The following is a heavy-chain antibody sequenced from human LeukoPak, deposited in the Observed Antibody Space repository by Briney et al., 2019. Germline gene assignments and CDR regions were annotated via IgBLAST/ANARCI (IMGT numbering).Heavy chain of an antibody. CDR1: GFTFRSYS. CDR3: AKGTATLLRPEAFDI. D-gene: IGHD2/OR15-2a*01. CDR2: ISRSGGST. V-gene: IGHV3-23*01. Sequence: HPGGSLRLSCAGSGFTFRSYSMSWVRQAPGKGLEWVSAISRSGGSTYYADSVKGRFTISRDNSKNTLYLQMNSLRAEDTAVYYCAKGTATLLRPEAFDIWGQGTMVTVSS. J-gene: IGHJ3*02.